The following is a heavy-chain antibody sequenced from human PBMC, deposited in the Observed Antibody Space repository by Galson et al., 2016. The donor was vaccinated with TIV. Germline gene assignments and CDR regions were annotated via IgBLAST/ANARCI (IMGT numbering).Heavy chain of an antibody. V-gene: IGHV3-53*01. CDR2: IYASDTT. Sequence: SLRLSCAASGFTFSFNHMSWVRQAPGKGLEWVSLIYASDTTYYIDSVKGRFTISRDNSKNTLYLQMNSLRVDDTAVYYCAKAGKGDAYPNYFDHWGQGALVTVTS. CDR3: AKAGKGDAYPNYFDH. J-gene: IGHJ4*02. CDR1: GFTFSFNH. D-gene: IGHD5-24*01.